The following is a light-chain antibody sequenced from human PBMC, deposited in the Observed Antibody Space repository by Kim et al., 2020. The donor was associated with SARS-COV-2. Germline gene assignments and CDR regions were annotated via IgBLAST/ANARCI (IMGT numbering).Light chain of an antibody. J-gene: IGKJ2*01. CDR1: QSVASD. V-gene: IGKV3-15*01. Sequence: EVVMTQSPATLSVSPGERVTLSCRASQSVASDLAWYQQKPGQAPRLLIYDASNTATGIPGRFSGSGSGTEFTLTISSLQSEDSAIYYCQQYNSWLLTFGQGTKLEIK. CDR3: QQYNSWLLT. CDR2: DAS.